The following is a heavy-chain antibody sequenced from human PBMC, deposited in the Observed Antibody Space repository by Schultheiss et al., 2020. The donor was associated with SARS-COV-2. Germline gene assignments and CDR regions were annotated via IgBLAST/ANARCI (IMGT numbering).Heavy chain of an antibody. Sequence: ASVKVSCKASGYTFTSYGISWVRQAPGQGLEWMGWISAYNGNTNYAQKLQGRVTMTTDTSTSTAYMELRSLRSDDTAVYYCARIDTAMGLAYYYGMDVWGQGTTVTVSS. CDR1: GYTFTSYG. V-gene: IGHV1-18*01. J-gene: IGHJ6*02. CDR2: ISAYNGNT. D-gene: IGHD5-18*01. CDR3: ARIDTAMGLAYYYGMDV.